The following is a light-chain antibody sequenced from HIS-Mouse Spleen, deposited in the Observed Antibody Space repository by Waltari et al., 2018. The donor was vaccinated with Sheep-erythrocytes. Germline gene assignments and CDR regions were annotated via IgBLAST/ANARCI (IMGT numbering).Light chain of an antibody. CDR3: SSYAGSNNWV. CDR2: EVS. J-gene: IGLJ3*02. CDR1: SRDVCGYNY. Sequence: QSALTQPPSASGSPGQSVTISCTGTSRDVCGYNYFSLYQQHPGKAPKLMIYEVSKRPSGVPDRFSGSKSGNTASLTVSGLQAEDEADYYCSSYAGSNNWVFGGGTKLTVL. V-gene: IGLV2-8*01.